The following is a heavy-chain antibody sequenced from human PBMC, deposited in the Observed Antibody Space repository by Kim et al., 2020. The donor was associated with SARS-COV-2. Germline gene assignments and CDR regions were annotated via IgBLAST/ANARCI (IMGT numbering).Heavy chain of an antibody. J-gene: IGHJ3*02. CDR2: IKQDGSEK. CDR3: ATDAFDI. V-gene: IGHV3-7*04. CDR1: GITFSNYW. Sequence: GGSLRLSCAASGITFSNYWMSWVRQAPGKGLEWVANIKQDGSEKYYVDSVKGRFTISRDNAKNSLYLQINSLRAEDTAVYYCATDAFDIWGQGTMVTVSS.